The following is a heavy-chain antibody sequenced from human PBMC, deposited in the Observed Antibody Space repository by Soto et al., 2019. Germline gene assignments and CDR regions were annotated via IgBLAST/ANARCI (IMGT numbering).Heavy chain of an antibody. J-gene: IGHJ5*02. CDR3: ARNPPTDYDYIWGSFRPNNWFDP. CDR1: GGSINSSY. Sequence: QVQLQESGPGLVKPSETLSLTCTVSGGSINSSYWSWIRQPPGKGLEWICYIYYSGSTNYNHSFKRRVTISVDTSKNHVSLKMSSVTAADTAVYYCARNPPTDYDYIWGSFRPNNWFDPWGQGTVVTISS. CDR2: IYYSGST. D-gene: IGHD3-16*02. V-gene: IGHV4-59*08.